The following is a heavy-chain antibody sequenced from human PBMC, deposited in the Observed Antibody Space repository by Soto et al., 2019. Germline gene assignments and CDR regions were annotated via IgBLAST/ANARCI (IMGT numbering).Heavy chain of an antibody. D-gene: IGHD5-12*01. CDR2: IWYDGSNE. CDR1: GFTFKNNG. V-gene: IGHV3-33*01. Sequence: GGSLRLSCAASGFTFKNNGMHWVRQTPGEGLEWVALIWYDGSNEFYIDSVKGRFTISRDNSKNTLYLQMNSLRVEDTAVYYCARGWSGYSGYDPLDYWGQGTLVTVSS. CDR3: ARGWSGYSGYDPLDY. J-gene: IGHJ4*02.